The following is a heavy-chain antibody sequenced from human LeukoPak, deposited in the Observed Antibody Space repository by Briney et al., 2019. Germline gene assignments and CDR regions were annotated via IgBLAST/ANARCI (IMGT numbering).Heavy chain of an antibody. CDR2: ISSSSSYI. D-gene: IGHD2-15*01. J-gene: IGHJ4*02. V-gene: IGHV3-21*01. CDR1: GFTFSCYS. CDR3: ARAPGRNFFDY. Sequence: GGSLRLSCAASGFTFSCYSMNWVRQAPGKGLEWVSSISSSSSYIYYADSVKGRFTISRDDAKNSLYLQMNSLRAEDTAVYYCARAPGRNFFDYWGQGTLVTVSS.